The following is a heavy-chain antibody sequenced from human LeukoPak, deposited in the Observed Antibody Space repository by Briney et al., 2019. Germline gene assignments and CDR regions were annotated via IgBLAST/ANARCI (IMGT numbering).Heavy chain of an antibody. CDR1: GCSISRLY. D-gene: IGHD6-6*01. CDR3: ARHRAYSSSSPFDY. CDR2: IYYTGST. Sequence: RPSETLSLTCSVPGCSISRLYWSWIRQPPGKGPEWIGDIYYTGSTNYNPSLKSRLTIFVDTSKNQFSLRLSSVTAADTAVYYCARHRAYSSSSPFDYWGQGTLVTVSS. J-gene: IGHJ4*02. V-gene: IGHV4-59*08.